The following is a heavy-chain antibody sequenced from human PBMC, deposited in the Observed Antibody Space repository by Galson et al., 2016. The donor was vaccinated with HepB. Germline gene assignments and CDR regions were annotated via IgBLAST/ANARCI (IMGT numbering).Heavy chain of an antibody. CDR2: ISGSGGST. CDR3: AKDLSWGIAAAGYDYYSYGMDV. CDR1: GFTFSAYA. Sequence: SLRLSCAASGFTFSAYAMSWVRQAPGKGLEWVAGISGSGGSTYYADSVKGRFTISRDYSNNTVYLQMNSPRAEETAIYYCAKDLSWGIAAAGYDYYSYGMDVWGQGTRVTVSS. J-gene: IGHJ6*02. V-gene: IGHV3-23*01. D-gene: IGHD6-13*01.